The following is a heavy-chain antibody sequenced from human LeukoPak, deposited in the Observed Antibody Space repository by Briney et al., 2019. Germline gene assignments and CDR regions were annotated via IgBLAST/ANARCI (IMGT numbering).Heavy chain of an antibody. CDR2: INWNGGST. J-gene: IGHJ4*02. Sequence: PGGSLTLSCAASGFTFDDYGMSWVRQAPGKGLEWVSGINWNGGSTGYADSVKGRFTISRDNAKNSLYLQMNSLRAEDTAVYYCARDPGYSSSWYFDYWGQGTLVTVSS. CDR1: GFTFDDYG. CDR3: ARDPGYSSSWYFDY. V-gene: IGHV3-20*04. D-gene: IGHD6-13*01.